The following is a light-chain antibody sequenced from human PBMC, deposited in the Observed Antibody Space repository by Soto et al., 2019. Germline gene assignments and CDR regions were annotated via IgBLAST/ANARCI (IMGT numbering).Light chain of an antibody. Sequence: QSVLTQPPSVSGSPGQRVTISCTGSSTNIGAGYDVHWYQQFPGTAPKLLIYGNSNRPSGVPDRFSGSKSGTSASLAITGLQDEDEDDYYCHSYDSSLSGVFGSGTKLTVL. CDR2: GNS. V-gene: IGLV1-40*01. J-gene: IGLJ1*01. CDR1: STNIGAGYD. CDR3: HSYDSSLSGV.